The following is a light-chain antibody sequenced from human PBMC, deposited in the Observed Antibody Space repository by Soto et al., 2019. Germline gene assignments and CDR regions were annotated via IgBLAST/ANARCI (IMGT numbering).Light chain of an antibody. Sequence: QSVLTQPPSVSGAPGQRVTISCTGSSSNIGAGYDVHWYQQVPGTAPKLLIYGNINRPSGVPDRFSGSKSGTSASLAITGXXXXXXXXXXXXXYDSSLTVVFGGGTKLTXL. V-gene: IGLV1-40*01. CDR3: XXYDSSLTVV. J-gene: IGLJ2*01. CDR1: SSNIGAGYD. CDR2: GNI.